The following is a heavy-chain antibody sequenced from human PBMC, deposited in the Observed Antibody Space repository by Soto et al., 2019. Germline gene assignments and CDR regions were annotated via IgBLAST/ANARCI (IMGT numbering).Heavy chain of an antibody. CDR1: GYSFTSYW. Sequence: PGESLKTSCKCSGYSFTSYWIGLVRQTPGKGLEWMGIIYPSGSDTRCGPSFQGQVTNSGDKSIGDAYLQWSSLKAADAAVSYCARHLTAVPADIVYWFDAWGQGTLVTVSS. V-gene: IGHV5-51*01. CDR3: ARHLTAVPADIVYWFDA. D-gene: IGHD2-2*01. CDR2: IYPSGSDT. J-gene: IGHJ5*02.